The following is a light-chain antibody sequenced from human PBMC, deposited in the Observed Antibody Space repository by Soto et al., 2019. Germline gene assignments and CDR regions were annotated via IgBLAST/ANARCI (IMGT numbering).Light chain of an antibody. CDR1: QNIHNH. CDR3: QQYDAWPLT. V-gene: IGKV3-15*01. Sequence: EKLMSQAPATLSVSPGESVTLSCRASQNIHNHMSWFLQKPGQTPRLLIYDAIIRAADVPARFSGSWSGTEFTLTINSLQSEDFAVDYCQQYDAWPLTFGGGTKVEIK. CDR2: DAI. J-gene: IGKJ4*01.